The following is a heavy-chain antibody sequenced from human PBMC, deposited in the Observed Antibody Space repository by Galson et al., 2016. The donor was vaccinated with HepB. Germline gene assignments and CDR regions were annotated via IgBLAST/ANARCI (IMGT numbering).Heavy chain of an antibody. Sequence: SLRLSCAASGFSVSNNYMIWVRQAPGKGLEWVSSIYSGGATHHADSVKGRFTISRDSSKNTLYRQMYSLRAEDTAVYFCARDPNAAATGTWGWGQGTLVTVSS. CDR1: GFSVSNNY. CDR3: ARDPNAAATGTWG. J-gene: IGHJ4*02. V-gene: IGHV3-53*01. D-gene: IGHD6-13*01. CDR2: IYSGGAT.